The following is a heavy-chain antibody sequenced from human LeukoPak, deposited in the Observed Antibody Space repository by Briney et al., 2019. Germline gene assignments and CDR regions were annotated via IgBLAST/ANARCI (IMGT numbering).Heavy chain of an antibody. D-gene: IGHD3-10*01. V-gene: IGHV4-4*02. CDR3: ASKMVRGAYFNY. J-gene: IGHJ4*02. CDR2: IYHSGST. CDR1: GDSLTSTHW. Sequence: SGTLSLTCAVSGDSLTSTHWWSWVRQPPGKGLEWIGEIYHSGSTNYSPSLKSQLTISVDKSKNQFSLKLSSVTVADTAVYFCASKMVRGAYFNYWGQGTLVTVSS.